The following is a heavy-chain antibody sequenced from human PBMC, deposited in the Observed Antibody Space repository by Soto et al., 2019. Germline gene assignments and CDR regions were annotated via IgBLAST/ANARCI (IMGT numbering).Heavy chain of an antibody. CDR1: GFTFSNSA. Sequence: GGSLRLSCAASGFTFSNSAMTWVRQAPAKGLEWVSTIRDSDSGGSTFYADSVKGRFTIPRDDSKNTLYLQMSSLRAEDTAMYYCAKVRVGIDVDFDYWGQGALVTVSS. J-gene: IGHJ4*02. CDR3: AKVRVGIDVDFDY. CDR2: IRDSDSGGST. V-gene: IGHV3-23*01. D-gene: IGHD2-21*01.